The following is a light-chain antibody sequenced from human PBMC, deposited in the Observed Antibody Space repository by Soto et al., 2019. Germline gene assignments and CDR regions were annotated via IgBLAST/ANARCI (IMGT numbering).Light chain of an antibody. Sequence: QSVLTQPPSASGTPGQRVTISCSGGNSNIGTNYVYWYQQLPGTAPKLLIYRSSERPSGVPDRFSASKSGTSGSLAISGLRSEDEADYFCAAWDASLSGHWVFGGRTQLTVL. J-gene: IGLJ3*02. CDR1: NSNIGTNY. CDR3: AAWDASLSGHWV. CDR2: RSS. V-gene: IGLV1-47*01.